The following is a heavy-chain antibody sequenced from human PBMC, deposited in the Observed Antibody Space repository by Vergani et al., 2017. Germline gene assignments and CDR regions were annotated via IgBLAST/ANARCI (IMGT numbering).Heavy chain of an antibody. CDR3: VRTRSGSCTGGSCYSGWFDP. D-gene: IGHD2-15*01. Sequence: QAQLQESGPRLVKPSQTLSLTCSFSGGSLDIHSQTWGWIRQPAGEGLEWIGLIDVKGNSNFSPSLESRVTMSADASRGRFSLNLRSVTTSDTAVYYCVRTRSGSCTGGSCYSGWFDPWGQGTLVTVSS. CDR1: GGSLDIHSQT. CDR2: IDVKGNS. J-gene: IGHJ5*02. V-gene: IGHV4-61*02.